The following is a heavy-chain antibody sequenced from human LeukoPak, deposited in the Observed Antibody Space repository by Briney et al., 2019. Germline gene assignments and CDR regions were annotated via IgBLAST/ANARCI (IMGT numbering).Heavy chain of an antibody. J-gene: IGHJ4*02. CDR2: IYPGDSDT. CDR3: ARPVCSGGSCYSVYFDY. D-gene: IGHD2-15*01. CDR1: GYSFTSYW. V-gene: IGHV5-51*01. Sequence: GESLKISCKGSGYSFTSYWIGWVRQMPGKGLEWIGIIYPGDSDTKYSPSFQGQVTISADKSISPAYLQWSSLKASDTAMYYCARPVCSGGSCYSVYFDYWAREPWSPSPQ.